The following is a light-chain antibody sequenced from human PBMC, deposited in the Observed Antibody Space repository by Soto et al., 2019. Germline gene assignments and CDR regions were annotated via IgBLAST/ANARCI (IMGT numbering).Light chain of an antibody. Sequence: EIMLTQSPGTLSLSQGERATVSCRASKSVSSSYLAWYQQKPGQAPRLRIYCASSRATVIPDRISGSGPGTDFTLTISRLEPEDFAVYYCQQYCSSPETFGQGTKV. CDR2: CAS. J-gene: IGKJ1*01. V-gene: IGKV3-20*01. CDR1: KSVSSSY. CDR3: QQYCSSPET.